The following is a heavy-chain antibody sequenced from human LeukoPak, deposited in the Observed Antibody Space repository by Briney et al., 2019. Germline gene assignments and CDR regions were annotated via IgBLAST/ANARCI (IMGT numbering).Heavy chain of an antibody. D-gene: IGHD3-9*01. CDR1: GGSFSGYY. J-gene: IGHJ6*02. CDR3: ARGPGIYYDILTGYYGRGYYYYGMDV. Sequence: SETLSLTCAVYGGSFSGYYWSWIRQPPGKGLEWIGEINHSGSTNYNPSLKSRVTISVDTSKNQFSLKLSSVIAADTAVYYCARGPGIYYDILTGYYGRGYYYYGMDVWGQGTTVTVSS. CDR2: INHSGST. V-gene: IGHV4-34*01.